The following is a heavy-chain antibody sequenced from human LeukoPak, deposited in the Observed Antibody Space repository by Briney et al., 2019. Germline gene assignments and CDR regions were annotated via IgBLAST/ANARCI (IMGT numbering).Heavy chain of an antibody. CDR3: ARERFLVSSSSHFDY. CDR1: GFTFSSYE. CDR2: ISSSGITI. J-gene: IGHJ4*02. V-gene: IGHV3-48*03. Sequence: GESLKISCAASGFTFSSYEMNWVRQAPGKGLEWVSYISSSGITIYYADSVKGRFTISRDNAKDSLYLQMNSLRAEDTAVYYCARERFLVSSSSHFDYWGQGTLVTVSS. D-gene: IGHD6-6*01.